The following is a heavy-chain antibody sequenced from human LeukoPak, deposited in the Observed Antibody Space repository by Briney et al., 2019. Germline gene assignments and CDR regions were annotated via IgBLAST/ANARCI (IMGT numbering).Heavy chain of an antibody. J-gene: IGHJ3*02. D-gene: IGHD2-2*01. V-gene: IGHV1-8*03. CDR2: MNPNSGNT. CDR3: ARLYCSSTSCYRGTDAFDI. Sequence: ASVKVSCKASGYTFTSYDINWVRQATGQGLEWMGWMNPNSGNTGYAQKFQGRVTITRNTSISTAYMELSSLRSEDTAVYYCARLYCSSTSCYRGTDAFDIWGQGTMVTVSS. CDR1: GYTFTSYD.